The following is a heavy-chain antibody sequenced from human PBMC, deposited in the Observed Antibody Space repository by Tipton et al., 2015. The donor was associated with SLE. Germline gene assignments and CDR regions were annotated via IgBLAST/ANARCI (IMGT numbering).Heavy chain of an antibody. CDR2: IYYSGST. V-gene: IGHV4-39*07. CDR3: ARWAGPTVNFDY. Sequence: LRLSCTVSGGSISSSSYYWGWIRQPPGKGLEWIGSIYYSGSTYYNPSLKSRVTISVDTSENQFSLKLSSVTAADTAVYYCARWAGPTVNFDYWGQGTLVTVSS. J-gene: IGHJ4*02. D-gene: IGHD4-11*01. CDR1: GGSISSSSYY.